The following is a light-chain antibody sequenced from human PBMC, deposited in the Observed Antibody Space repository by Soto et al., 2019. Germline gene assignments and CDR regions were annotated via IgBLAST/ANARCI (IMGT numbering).Light chain of an antibody. V-gene: IGKV1-5*03. CDR3: QQSRT. Sequence: DIQVTQSPSTLSASVGDRVTITCRASQNIGNWLAWFQLKPGKAPKLLISKTSTLESGVPSRFSGSASGTEFTLTISSLQPDDFATYYCQQSRTFGQGTKVEI. CDR1: QNIGNW. CDR2: KTS. J-gene: IGKJ1*01.